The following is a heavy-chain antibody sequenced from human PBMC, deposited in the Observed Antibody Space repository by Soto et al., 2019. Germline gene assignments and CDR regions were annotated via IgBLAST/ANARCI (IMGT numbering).Heavy chain of an antibody. CDR3: AREAGLAWFDP. V-gene: IGHV4-34*01. CDR2: INHSGST. CDR1: GGSFSGYY. D-gene: IGHD6-19*01. Sequence: QVQLQQWGAGLLKPSETLSLTCAVYGGSFSGYYWSWIRQPPGKGLEWIGEINHSGSTNYNPSLKSRVTISEDPSKNPYSLKLSSVTAADPAVYYRAREAGLAWFDPWGQGTLVTLSS. J-gene: IGHJ5*02.